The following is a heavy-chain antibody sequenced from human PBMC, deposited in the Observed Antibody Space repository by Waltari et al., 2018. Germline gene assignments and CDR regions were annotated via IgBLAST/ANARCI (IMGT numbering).Heavy chain of an antibody. D-gene: IGHD6-13*01. CDR1: GGTFSSYA. CDR2: IIPIFVTA. CDR3: ARSGAPLAAVTKVFDY. V-gene: IGHV1-69*08. J-gene: IGHJ4*02. Sequence: QVQLVQSGAEVKKPGSSVKVSCKASGGTFSSYAMSWVRQAPGQGLEWMGRIIPIFVTANYAQKFQGRVTITADKSTSTAYMELSSLRSEDTAVYYCARSGAPLAAVTKVFDYWGQGTLVTVSS.